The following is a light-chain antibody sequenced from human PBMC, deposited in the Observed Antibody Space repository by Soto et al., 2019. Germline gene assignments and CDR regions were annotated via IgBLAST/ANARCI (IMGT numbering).Light chain of an antibody. CDR1: QSVSSSY. J-gene: IGKJ1*01. V-gene: IGKV3-20*01. Sequence: EIVLTQSPGTLSLSPGERATLSCRASQSVSSSYLAWYQQKPGQAPRLLIYGASSRATGFPDRFSGSASGKDFTLTISGREPEDVAVYSCQQYGSAAWTFGQGTKVEIK. CDR3: QQYGSAAWT. CDR2: GAS.